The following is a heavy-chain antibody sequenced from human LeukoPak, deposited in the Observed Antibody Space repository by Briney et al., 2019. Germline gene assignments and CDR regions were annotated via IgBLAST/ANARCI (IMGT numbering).Heavy chain of an antibody. CDR2: IYPDDSDT. CDR3: ARHNYEDLVKHYYYYGMDV. Sequence: GESLKISCKGSGYRFTSYWIDWVRQMPGKGLEWMGIIYPDDSDTKYSPSFQGQVTISVDKSISTAYLQWSSLQASDTAMYYCARHNYEDLVKHYYYYGMDVWGQGTTVTVSS. J-gene: IGHJ6*02. CDR1: GYRFTSYW. V-gene: IGHV5-51*01. D-gene: IGHD4-11*01.